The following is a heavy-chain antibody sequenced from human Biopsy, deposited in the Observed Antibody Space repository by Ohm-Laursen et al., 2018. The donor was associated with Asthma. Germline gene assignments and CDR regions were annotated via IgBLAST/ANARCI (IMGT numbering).Heavy chain of an antibody. V-gene: IGHV1-18*01. D-gene: IGHD3-10*01. CDR1: GFTFTSAG. Sequence: ASVKVSCTTSGFTFTSAGITWVRQAPGQGLEWMGWISVYNGNTKVAQKLQDRVTMITDTSTSTAYMELRSLRSDDTAVYFCARAVDYSHYYGIDVWGQGTTVTVS. J-gene: IGHJ6*02. CDR2: ISVYNGNT. CDR3: ARAVDYSHYYGIDV.